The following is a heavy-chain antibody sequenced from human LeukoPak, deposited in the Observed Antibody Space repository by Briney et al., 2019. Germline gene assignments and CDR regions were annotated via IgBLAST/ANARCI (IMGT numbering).Heavy chain of an antibody. CDR1: GYSISSGNY. Sequence: SETLSLTCSVSGYSISSGNYWGWIRLPPGKGLEWIGSIYYSGSTYYNPSLKSRVTISVDTSKNQFSLKLSSVTAADTAVYYCARVPTVTFFDYWGQGTLVTVSS. J-gene: IGHJ4*02. D-gene: IGHD4-17*01. CDR2: IYYSGST. CDR3: ARVPTVTFFDY. V-gene: IGHV4-38-2*02.